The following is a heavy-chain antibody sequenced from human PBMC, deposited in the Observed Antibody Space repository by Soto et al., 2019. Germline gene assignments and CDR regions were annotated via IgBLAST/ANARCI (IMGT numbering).Heavy chain of an antibody. J-gene: IGHJ4*02. CDR1: GFTFSSYG. CDR2: ISYDGSNK. CDR3: ATEFGGASDWGFDY. D-gene: IGHD6-19*01. Sequence: QVQLVESGGGVVQPGRSLRLSCAASGFTFSSYGMHWVRQAPGKGLEWVAVISYDGSNKYYADSVKGRFTILRDNSKNVLDLPMNSLRAEDTAVYYCATEFGGASDWGFDYLGQGTLVTVSS. V-gene: IGHV3-30*03.